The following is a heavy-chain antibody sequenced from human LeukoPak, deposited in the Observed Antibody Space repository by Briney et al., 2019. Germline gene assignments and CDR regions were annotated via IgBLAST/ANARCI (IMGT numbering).Heavy chain of an antibody. D-gene: IGHD1-20*01. CDR3: ARDNWNDHFDY. CDR2: ISSDGTYT. J-gene: IGHJ4*02. V-gene: IGHV3-74*01. Sequence: GGSLRLSCAASGFTFSSHLMHWVRQAPGKGLVWVSRISSDGTYTNYADSVRGRFTISRDNAKNTLYLQMNSLRAEDTAVYYCARDNWNDHFDYWGQGTLVTVSS. CDR1: GFTFSSHL.